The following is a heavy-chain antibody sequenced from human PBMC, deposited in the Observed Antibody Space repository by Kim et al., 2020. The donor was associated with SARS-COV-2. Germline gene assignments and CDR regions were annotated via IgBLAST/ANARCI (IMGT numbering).Heavy chain of an antibody. J-gene: IGHJ3*02. CDR3: ARPSQLSFAFDI. Sequence: NYDPSLKSRVNISVDTAKNQFYLKLSCVTAADTAVYYCARPSQLSFAFDIWGQGTMVTVAS. V-gene: IGHV4-34*01. D-gene: IGHD5-18*01.